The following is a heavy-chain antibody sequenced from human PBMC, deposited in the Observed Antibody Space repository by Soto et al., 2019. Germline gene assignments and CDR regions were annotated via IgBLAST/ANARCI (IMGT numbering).Heavy chain of an antibody. CDR2: ISGSGGST. D-gene: IGHD2-15*01. CDR1: GFTFSSYA. J-gene: IGHJ4*02. CDR3: AKEKRTCSGGSCPYDY. V-gene: IGHV3-23*01. Sequence: EAQLLESGGGLVQPGGSLRLSCAASGFTFSSYAMSWVRQAPGKGLEWVSAISGSGGSTYYADSVKGRFTISRDNSKNTLYLQMNSLRAEDTAVYYCAKEKRTCSGGSCPYDYWGQGTLVTVSS.